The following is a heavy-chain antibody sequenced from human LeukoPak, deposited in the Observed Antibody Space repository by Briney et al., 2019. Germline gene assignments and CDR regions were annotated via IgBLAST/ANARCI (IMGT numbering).Heavy chain of an antibody. J-gene: IGHJ3*02. V-gene: IGHV3-74*01. CDR3: ARAKYFYDSSGYYWSGAFDI. Sequence: GGSLRLSCAASGFTFSSYWMHWVRQAPGKGLVWVSRINPDGSSTAYADSVKGRFTISRDNAKNTVYLQMNSLRAEDTAVYYCARAKYFYDSSGYYWSGAFDIWGQGTMVTVSS. CDR2: INPDGSST. D-gene: IGHD3-22*01. CDR1: GFTFSSYW.